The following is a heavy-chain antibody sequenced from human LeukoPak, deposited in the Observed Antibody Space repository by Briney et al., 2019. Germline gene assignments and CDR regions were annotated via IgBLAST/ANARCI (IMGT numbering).Heavy chain of an antibody. Sequence: PSETLSLTCTVSGASISSYYWNWIRQPAGKGLEWIGRIYTSGTTNYNPSLKSRVTISVDKSKNQFSLKLSSVTAADTAVYYCARDYVDTTMGQRFDPWGHGTLVTVSS. J-gene: IGHJ5*02. D-gene: IGHD5-18*01. CDR1: GASISSYY. V-gene: IGHV4-4*07. CDR3: ARDYVDTTMGQRFDP. CDR2: IYTSGTT.